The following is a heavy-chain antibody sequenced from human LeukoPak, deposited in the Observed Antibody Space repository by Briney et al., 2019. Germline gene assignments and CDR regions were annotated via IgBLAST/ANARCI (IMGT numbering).Heavy chain of an antibody. V-gene: IGHV4-31*02. J-gene: IGHJ6*02. CDR1: GFTFSSYA. Sequence: LRLSCAASGFTFSSYAMSWIRQHPGKGLEWIGYIYYSGSTYYNPSLKSRVTISVDTSKNQFSLKLSSVTAADTAVYYCARDADYYYGMDVWGQGTTVTVSS. CDR2: IYYSGST. CDR3: ARDADYYYGMDV.